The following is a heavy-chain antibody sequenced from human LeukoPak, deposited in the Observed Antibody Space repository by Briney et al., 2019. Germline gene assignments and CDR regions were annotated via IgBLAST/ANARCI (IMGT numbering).Heavy chain of an antibody. CDR1: GFSFSRYD. CDR2: IRYDGSNK. D-gene: IGHD3-3*01. J-gene: IGHJ4*02. Sequence: GGSLRLSCAASGFSFSRYDIHWVRQAPGKGLEWVEFIRYDGSNKNYADSVKGRFTISRDNFMSTVYLQMNSLRAEDTAVYYCAKDRQTITIFGVVNTPRANFDYWGQGTLVTVCS. V-gene: IGHV3-30*02. CDR3: AKDRQTITIFGVVNTPRANFDY.